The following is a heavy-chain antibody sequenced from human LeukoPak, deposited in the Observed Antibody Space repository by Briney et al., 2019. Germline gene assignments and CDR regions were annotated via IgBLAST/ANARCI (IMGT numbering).Heavy chain of an antibody. V-gene: IGHV3-30*02. J-gene: IGHJ3*02. CDR3: ARGGSYLSAFDI. Sequence: GGSLRLSCAASGFNFRSSGMHWVRQAPGKGLEWVTFIQYDESQKYYADSVKGRFIISRDNSKNMVYLQMNSLRTDDTAVYFCARGGSYLSAFDIWGQGTMVTVSS. CDR1: GFNFRSSG. CDR2: IQYDESQK. D-gene: IGHD1-26*01.